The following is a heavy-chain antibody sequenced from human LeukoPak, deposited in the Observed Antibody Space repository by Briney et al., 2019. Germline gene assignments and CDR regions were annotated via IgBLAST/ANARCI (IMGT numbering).Heavy chain of an antibody. V-gene: IGHV3-11*01. Sequence: GGSLRLSCAASGFTFSDSYMSWIRQAPGKGLEYISYISSSGSTIYYADSVKGRFTLSRDNAKNSLSLEMNSLRAEDTAVYYCARGKYSFDYWGEGTLVTVSS. CDR2: ISSSGSTI. CDR1: GFTFSDSY. J-gene: IGHJ4*02. CDR3: ARGKYSFDY.